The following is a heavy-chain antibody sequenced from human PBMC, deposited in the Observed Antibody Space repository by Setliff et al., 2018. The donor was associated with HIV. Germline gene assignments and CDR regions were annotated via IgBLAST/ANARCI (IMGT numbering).Heavy chain of an antibody. D-gene: IGHD3-22*01. V-gene: IGHV4-31*03. Sequence: PSETLSLTCTVSGGSISSGYYYWSWIRQHPGKGLEWIGEVNRGRRTNYNSSLKSRVTISIDTSRNQFSLTVSSVTAADTAVYYCAREIPYSYGGRGHPLWGQGTLVTVSS. CDR1: GGSISSGYYY. CDR3: AREIPYSYGGRGHPL. CDR2: VNRGRRT. J-gene: IGHJ4*02.